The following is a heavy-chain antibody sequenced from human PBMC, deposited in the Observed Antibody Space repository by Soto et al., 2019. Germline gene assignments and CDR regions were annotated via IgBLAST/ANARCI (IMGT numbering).Heavy chain of an antibody. CDR1: GFTFSSYA. D-gene: IGHD3-22*01. Sequence: GGSLRLSCAASGFTFSSYAMSWVRQAPGKGLEWVSAISGSGGSTYYADSVKGRFTISRDNSKNTLYLQMNSLRAEDTAVYYCAKDSLYYDSSGYSDFDYWGQGTLVTVSS. V-gene: IGHV3-23*01. CDR2: ISGSGGST. CDR3: AKDSLYYDSSGYSDFDY. J-gene: IGHJ4*02.